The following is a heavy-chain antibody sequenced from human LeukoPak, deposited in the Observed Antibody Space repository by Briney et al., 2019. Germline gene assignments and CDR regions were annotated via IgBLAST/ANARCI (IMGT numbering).Heavy chain of an antibody. J-gene: IGHJ4*02. CDR3: ARDSGYETGDY. V-gene: IGHV3-66*01. D-gene: IGHD5-12*01. CDR2: IYSGGST. Sequence: TVGSLRLSCAASGFTVSSNYMSWVRQAPGKGLEWVSVIYSGGSTYYADSVKGRFTISRDNSKNTLYLQMNSLRAEDTAVYYCARDSGYETGDYWGQGTLVTVSS. CDR1: GFTVSSNY.